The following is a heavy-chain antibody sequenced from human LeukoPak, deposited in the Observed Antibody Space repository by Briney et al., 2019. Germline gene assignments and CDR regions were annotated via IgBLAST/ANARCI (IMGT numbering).Heavy chain of an antibody. D-gene: IGHD6-6*01. J-gene: IGHJ6*03. Sequence: GGSLRLSCAASGFTFDDYAMHWVRQTPGKGLEWVSGISWNSGSIGYADSVKGRFTISRDNAKNSLYLQVNSLRAEDMALYYCAKDIASSYYYYYMDVWGKGTTVTVSS. CDR3: AKDIASSYYYYYMDV. V-gene: IGHV3-9*03. CDR2: ISWNSGSI. CDR1: GFTFDDYA.